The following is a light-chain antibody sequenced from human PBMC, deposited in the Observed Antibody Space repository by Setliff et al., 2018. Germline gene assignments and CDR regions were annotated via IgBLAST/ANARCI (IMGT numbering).Light chain of an antibody. CDR3: QSYDSSLSGYV. V-gene: IGLV1-47*01. J-gene: IGLJ1*01. CDR2: RNN. CDR1: SSNIGSNY. Sequence: QSVLTQPPSASGTPGQRVTISCSGSSSNIGSNYVYWYQQLPGTAPKLLIYRNNQRPSGVPDRFSGSKSGTSVSLAISGLRSEDEADYYCQSYDSSLSGYVFGTGTKVTVL.